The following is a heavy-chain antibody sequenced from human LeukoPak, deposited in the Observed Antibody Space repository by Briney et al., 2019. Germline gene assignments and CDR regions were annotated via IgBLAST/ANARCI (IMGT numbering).Heavy chain of an antibody. D-gene: IGHD2-15*01. CDR2: IYPGDSDT. J-gene: IGHJ5*02. Sequence: GESLKISCKGSGYNFATAWIGWVRQMPGKGLEWMGNIYPGDSDTRYSPSFQGQVTISADKSITTAYLQWSSLKASDTATYYCARLRGNGGPGYCSGGSCYNWFDPWGQGTLVTVSS. V-gene: IGHV5-51*01. CDR3: ARLRGNGGPGYCSGGSCYNWFDP. CDR1: GYNFATAW.